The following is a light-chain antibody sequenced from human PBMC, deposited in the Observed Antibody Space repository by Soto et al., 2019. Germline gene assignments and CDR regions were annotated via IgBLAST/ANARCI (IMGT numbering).Light chain of an antibody. CDR3: TSWDDSLYHVV. V-gene: IGLV1-47*01. CDR1: RSNIGSNY. J-gene: IGLJ2*01. Sequence: QSVLTQPPSASGTPGQRVNFSCSGGRSNIGSNYVFWYQQFPGTAPKLLIYRNNQRPSGVPDRFSGSKSGTSASLAISGLRSEDEADYYCTSWDDSLYHVVFGGGTKVTVL. CDR2: RNN.